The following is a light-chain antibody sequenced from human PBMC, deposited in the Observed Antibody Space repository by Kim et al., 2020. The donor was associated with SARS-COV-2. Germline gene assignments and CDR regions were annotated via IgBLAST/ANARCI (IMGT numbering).Light chain of an antibody. Sequence: DIVMTQSPDSLSVSLGETATINCKSSQSVLSRSDNRDYLVWYQQKPGQPPKLLICWASIRESGVPDQFSGSGSGTDFTLTITNLQAEDAALYFCQQHYTFPRTFGQGTKVDIK. CDR3: QQHYTFPRT. CDR1: QSVLSRSDNRDY. CDR2: WAS. J-gene: IGKJ1*01. V-gene: IGKV4-1*01.